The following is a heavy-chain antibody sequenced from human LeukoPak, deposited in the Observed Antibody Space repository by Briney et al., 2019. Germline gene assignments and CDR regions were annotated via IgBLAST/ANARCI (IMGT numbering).Heavy chain of an antibody. CDR1: GFTFSSYW. Sequence: PGGSLRLSCAASGFTFSSYWMSWVRQAPGKGLEWVSSISSSSSYIYYADSVKGRFTISRDNAKNSLYLQMNSLRAEDTAVYYCARDGYSYGNDYWGQGTLVTVSS. V-gene: IGHV3-21*01. CDR2: ISSSSSYI. CDR3: ARDGYSYGNDY. J-gene: IGHJ4*02. D-gene: IGHD5-18*01.